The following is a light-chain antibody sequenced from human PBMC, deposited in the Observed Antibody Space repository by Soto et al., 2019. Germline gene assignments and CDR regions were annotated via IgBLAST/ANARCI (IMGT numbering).Light chain of an antibody. Sequence: QAVVTQPPSVSGAPGQSVTISCTGSSSNIGAGYDVHWYQQLPGTAPKLLIYGNSNRPSGVPDRFSGSKSGTSASLAITGLQAEDEADYYCQSYDSSLSVVFGGRTKLTVL. CDR1: SSNIGAGYD. CDR2: GNS. J-gene: IGLJ2*01. CDR3: QSYDSSLSVV. V-gene: IGLV1-40*01.